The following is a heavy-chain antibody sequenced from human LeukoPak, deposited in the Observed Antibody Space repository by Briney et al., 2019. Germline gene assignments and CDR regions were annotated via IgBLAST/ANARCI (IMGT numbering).Heavy chain of an antibody. CDR2: IIPIFGTA. CDR3: ARDYSITMVRGVIRGAFDP. CDR1: GGTFSSYA. J-gene: IGHJ5*02. D-gene: IGHD3-10*01. V-gene: IGHV1-69*06. Sequence: SVKVSCKASGGTFSSYAISWVRQAPGQGLEWMGGIIPIFGTANYAQKFQGRVTITADKSTSTAYMELSSLRSEDTAVYYCARDYSITMVRGVIRGAFDPWGQGTLITVSS.